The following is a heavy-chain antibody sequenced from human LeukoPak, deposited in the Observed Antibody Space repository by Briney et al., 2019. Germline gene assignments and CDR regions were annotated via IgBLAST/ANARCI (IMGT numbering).Heavy chain of an antibody. CDR2: IYPGDSDT. D-gene: IGHD1-14*01. Sequence: GEALKISCKGSGYSFTSYWIGWGRQMPGKGLEWMGIIYPGDSDTRYSPSFQGQVTISADKSITTPYLQWSGLKASDTAMYYCARRRGRDRGAFDIWGQGTMVTVSS. V-gene: IGHV5-51*01. CDR3: ARRRGRDRGAFDI. CDR1: GYSFTSYW. J-gene: IGHJ3*02.